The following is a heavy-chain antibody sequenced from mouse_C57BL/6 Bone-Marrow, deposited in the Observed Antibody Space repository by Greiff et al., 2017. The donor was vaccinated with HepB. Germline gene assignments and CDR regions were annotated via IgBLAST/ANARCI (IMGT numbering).Heavy chain of an antibody. J-gene: IGHJ3*01. CDR2: IYPGSGNT. CDR3: ASEGGYDGYFRLAY. D-gene: IGHD2-3*01. V-gene: IGHV1-66*01. CDR1: GYSFTSYY. Sequence: VQLQQSGPELVKPGASVKISCKASGYSFTSYYIHWVKQRPGQGLEWIGWIYPGSGNTKYNEKFKGKATLTADTSSSTAYMQLSSLPSEDSAVYYCASEGGYDGYFRLAYWGQGTLVTVSA.